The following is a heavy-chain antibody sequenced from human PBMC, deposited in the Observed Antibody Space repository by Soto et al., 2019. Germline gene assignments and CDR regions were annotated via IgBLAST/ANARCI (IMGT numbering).Heavy chain of an antibody. CDR3: ARDADYGGSRGGMDV. CDR2: IYYSGST. CDR1: GGSVNNADYF. D-gene: IGHD4-17*01. Sequence: QVRLEESGPGLVKPSETLSLICSVSGGSVNNADYFWSWIRHHPENGLEWIGYIYYSGSTRYNPSXXTRATLSIXXXXXXFSLRLNSVTVADTAVYFCARDADYGGSRGGMDVWGRGTTVTVSS. V-gene: IGHV4-31*03. J-gene: IGHJ6*02.